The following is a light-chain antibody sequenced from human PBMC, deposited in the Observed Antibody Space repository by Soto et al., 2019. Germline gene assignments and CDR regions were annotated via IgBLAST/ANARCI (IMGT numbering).Light chain of an antibody. J-gene: IGKJ1*01. V-gene: IGKV3-20*01. CDR1: QTVSSN. Sequence: EIVMTQSPATLSVVPGERATLSCRASQTVSSNLAWYQQKPGQAPRLLIYAASRRATGIPDRFSGSGSGRDLNVTLRRMDTEDFAVYYCQKYGSSPWTFGRGTKV. CDR2: AAS. CDR3: QKYGSSPWT.